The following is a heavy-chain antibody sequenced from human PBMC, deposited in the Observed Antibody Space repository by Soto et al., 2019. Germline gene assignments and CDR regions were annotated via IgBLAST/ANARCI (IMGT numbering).Heavy chain of an antibody. CDR2: ISHDGTVK. J-gene: IGHJ4*02. D-gene: IGHD5-18*01. Sequence: GGSLRLSCAASRFSFSNYGMQWVRQAPGKGLEWVAVISHDGTVKYYADSVKGRFTISRDNFQSTLDLQMDSLRAEDTAVYYCAKERDTRSSSCFDSWGQGTLVTVSS. V-gene: IGHV3-30*18. CDR1: RFSFSNYG. CDR3: AKERDTRSSSCFDS.